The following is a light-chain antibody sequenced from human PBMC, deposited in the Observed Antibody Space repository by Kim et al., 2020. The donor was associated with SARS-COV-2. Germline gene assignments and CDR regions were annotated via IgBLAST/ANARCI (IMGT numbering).Light chain of an antibody. CDR2: YDS. CDR3: QVWDSSSDHL. CDR1: NIGSKS. Sequence: SYELTQPPSVSVAPGKTARITCGGNNIGSKSVHWYQQKPGPAPVLVIYYDSDRPSGIPERFSGSNSGNTATLTISRVEAGDEADYYCQVWDSSSDHLFGGGTQLTVL. J-gene: IGLJ2*01. V-gene: IGLV3-21*04.